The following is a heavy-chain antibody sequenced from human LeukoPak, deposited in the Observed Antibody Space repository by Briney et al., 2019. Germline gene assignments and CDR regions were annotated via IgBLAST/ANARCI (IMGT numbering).Heavy chain of an antibody. V-gene: IGHV4-38-2*02. CDR2: IYHSGST. Sequence: SEALSLTCTVSGYSISSGYYWGWIRPPPGKGLEWIGSIYHSGSTYYNPSLKSRVTISVDTSKNQFSLKLSSVTAADTAVYYCAREGSGSRDYWGQGTLVTVSS. CDR1: GYSISSGYY. CDR3: AREGSGSRDY. J-gene: IGHJ4*02. D-gene: IGHD1-26*01.